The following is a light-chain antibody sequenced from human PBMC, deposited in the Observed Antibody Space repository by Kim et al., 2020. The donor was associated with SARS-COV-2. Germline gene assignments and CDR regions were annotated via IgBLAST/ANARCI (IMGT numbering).Light chain of an antibody. CDR2: DVS. V-gene: IGLV2-11*01. Sequence: GPSVTVSSTGTSSDVGGYNYFSWYQQHPGKAPKLMIYDVSKRPSGVPDRFPGSKSGNTASLTISGLQAEDEADYYCCSYAGSYTLVFGGGTKLTVL. CDR3: CSYAGSYTLV. J-gene: IGLJ2*01. CDR1: SSDVGGYNY.